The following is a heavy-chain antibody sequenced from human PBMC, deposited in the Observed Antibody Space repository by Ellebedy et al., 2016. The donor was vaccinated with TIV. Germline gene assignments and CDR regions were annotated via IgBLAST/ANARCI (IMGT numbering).Heavy chain of an antibody. CDR3: AKDSGKYGWNSEY. J-gene: IGHJ4*02. V-gene: IGHV3-23*01. CDR1: GFTFDNFA. Sequence: GESLKISCATSGFTFDNFAMRWFRQAPGKGLEWVSAITGSGDRTFYADSVKGRFTVSRDTSKNTLYLRMNSLRAEDTAIYYCAKDSGKYGWNSEYWGQGTQVTVSS. CDR2: ITGSGDRT. D-gene: IGHD3-10*01.